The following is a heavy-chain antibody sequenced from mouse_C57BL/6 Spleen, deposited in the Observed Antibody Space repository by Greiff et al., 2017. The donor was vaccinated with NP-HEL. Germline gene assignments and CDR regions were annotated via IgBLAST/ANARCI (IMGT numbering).Heavy chain of an antibody. J-gene: IGHJ4*01. CDR2: IDPENGDT. CDR3: TGDGYYVAMDY. Sequence: EVQLQQSGAELVRPGASVTLSCTASGFNIKDDYMHWVKQRPEQGLEWIGWIDPENGDTEYASKFQGKATITADTSSNTAYLQLSSLTSEDTAVYYCTGDGYYVAMDYWGQGTSVTVSS. CDR1: GFNIKDDY. V-gene: IGHV14-4*01. D-gene: IGHD2-3*01.